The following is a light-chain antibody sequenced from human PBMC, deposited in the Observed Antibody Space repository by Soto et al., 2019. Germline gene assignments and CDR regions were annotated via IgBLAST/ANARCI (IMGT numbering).Light chain of an antibody. V-gene: IGLV2-14*01. CDR1: SSDVGGYNY. CDR2: EVS. Sequence: QSALTQPASVSGSPGQSITISCTGTSSDVGGYNYVSWYQQHPGKAPKLMIYEVSNRPSGVSNGFSGSKSGNTASLTISGLQAEDEADYYGSSYTSSNIDYVFGTGTKLTVL. J-gene: IGLJ1*01. CDR3: SSYTSSNIDYV.